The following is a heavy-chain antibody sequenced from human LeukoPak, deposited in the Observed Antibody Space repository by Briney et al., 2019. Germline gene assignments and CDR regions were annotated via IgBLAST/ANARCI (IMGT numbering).Heavy chain of an antibody. D-gene: IGHD3-10*01. CDR3: ARGVPGGLDY. J-gene: IGHJ4*02. V-gene: IGHV3-13*04. Sequence: GGSLRLSCAASGFTFSNYDMHWVRQATGKGLEWVSGVGSAGDTNYPGSVKGRFTISRENAKNSLYLQMNSLRAGDTAVYYCARGVPGGLDYWGQGTLVTVSS. CDR2: VGSAGDT. CDR1: GFTFSNYD.